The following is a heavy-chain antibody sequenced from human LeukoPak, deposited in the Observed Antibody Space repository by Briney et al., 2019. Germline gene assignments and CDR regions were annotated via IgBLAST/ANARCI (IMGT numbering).Heavy chain of an antibody. CDR2: ISSSSSYI. CDR1: GFTFSSYS. V-gene: IGHV3-21*01. D-gene: IGHD2-15*01. CDR3: ARDPPYCSGGSCYPPPRGAFDI. J-gene: IGHJ3*02. Sequence: GGSLRLSCAASGFTFSSYSMNWVRQAPGKGLEWVSSISSSSSYIYYADSVKGRFTISRDNAKNSLYLQMNSLRAEDTAVYYCARDPPYCSGGSCYPPPRGAFDIWGQGTMVTVSS.